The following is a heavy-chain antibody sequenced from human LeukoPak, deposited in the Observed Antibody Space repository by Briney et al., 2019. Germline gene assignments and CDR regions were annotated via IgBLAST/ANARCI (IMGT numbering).Heavy chain of an antibody. CDR3: ASDSGYSYGYSYYMDV. D-gene: IGHD5-18*01. Sequence: SVKVSCKASGGTFSSYAISWVRQAPGQGLEWMGGIIPIFGTANYAQKFQGRVTITTDESTSTAYMELSSLRPEDTAVYYCASDSGYSYGYSYYMDVWGKGTTVTVSS. CDR2: IIPIFGTA. CDR1: GGTFSSYA. J-gene: IGHJ6*03. V-gene: IGHV1-69*05.